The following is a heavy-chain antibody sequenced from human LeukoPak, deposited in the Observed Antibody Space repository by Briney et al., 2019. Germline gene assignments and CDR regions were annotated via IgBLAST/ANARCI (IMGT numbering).Heavy chain of an antibody. CDR3: AANVEMATTGRRDFDY. CDR2: IKQDGSEK. J-gene: IGHJ4*02. D-gene: IGHD5-24*01. V-gene: IGHV3-7*01. CDR1: GFTFSTYW. Sequence: GGSLRLSCAASGFTFSTYWMSWVRQAPGKGLEWVANIKQDGSEKYYVDSVKGRFTISRDNAKDSLYLQMNSLRAEDTAVYYCAANVEMATTGRRDFDYWGQGTLVTVSS.